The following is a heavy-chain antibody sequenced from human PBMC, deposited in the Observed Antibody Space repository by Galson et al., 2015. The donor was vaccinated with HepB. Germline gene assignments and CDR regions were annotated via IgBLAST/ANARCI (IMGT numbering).Heavy chain of an antibody. CDR2: ISYDGSNK. CDR1: GFTFGSYA. D-gene: IGHD3-10*01. CDR3: ARSFPLTYGDFDY. V-gene: IGHV3-30-3*01. J-gene: IGHJ4*02. Sequence: SLRLSCAASGFTFGSYAMHWVRQAPGKGLEWVAVISYDGSNKYYADSVKGRFTISRDNSKNTLYLQMNSLRAEDTAVYYCARSFPLTYGDFDYWGQGTLVTVSS.